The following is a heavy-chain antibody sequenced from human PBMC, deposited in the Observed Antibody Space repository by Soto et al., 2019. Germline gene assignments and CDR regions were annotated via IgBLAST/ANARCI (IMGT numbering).Heavy chain of an antibody. Sequence: ASVKVSCKASGYTFTSYYMHWVRQAPGQGLEWMGRINPSGGSTGYAQKFQGRVTMTRNTSMSTAYMELSSLRSEDTAVYYCASSHTRITIFGVVIMSNWFDPWGQGTLVTVSS. V-gene: IGHV1-46*01. CDR1: GYTFTSYY. J-gene: IGHJ5*02. CDR3: ASSHTRITIFGVVIMSNWFDP. D-gene: IGHD3-3*01. CDR2: INPSGGST.